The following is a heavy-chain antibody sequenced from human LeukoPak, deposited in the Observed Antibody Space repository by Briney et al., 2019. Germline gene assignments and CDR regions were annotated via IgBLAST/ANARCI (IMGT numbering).Heavy chain of an antibody. CDR1: GGTFSSYA. CDR2: IIPIFGTA. D-gene: IGHD2-2*01. V-gene: IGHV1-69*01. CDR3: ARASSYDPYYYYYMDV. J-gene: IGHJ6*03. Sequence: SVKVSCKASGGTFSSYAISWVRQAPGQGLEWMGGIIPIFGTANYAQKFQGRITITADESTSTAYMELSSLRSEDTAVYYCARASSYDPYYYYYMDVWGKGTTVTVSS.